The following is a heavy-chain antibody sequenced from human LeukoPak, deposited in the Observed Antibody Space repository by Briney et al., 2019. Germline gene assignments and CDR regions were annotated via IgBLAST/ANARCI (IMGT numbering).Heavy chain of an antibody. CDR1: GFTFSSYA. Sequence: PGRSLRLSCAASGFTFSSYAMHWVRQAPGKGLQWVAAISHDGSEKFYADSVKGRLTISRDNSKNTLFHQMNSLRAEDTAVYYCATDGTDWNPDYWGQGTLVTVSS. CDR3: ATDGTDWNPDY. J-gene: IGHJ4*02. V-gene: IGHV3-30*01. CDR2: ISHDGSEK. D-gene: IGHD1-1*01.